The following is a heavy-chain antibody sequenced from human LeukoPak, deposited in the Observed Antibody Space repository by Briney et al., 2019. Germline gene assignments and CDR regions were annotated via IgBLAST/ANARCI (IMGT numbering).Heavy chain of an antibody. CDR3: AKEVDCPSDCLFFHS. CDR1: GFTFDDYT. J-gene: IGHJ4*02. Sequence: PGGSLRPSCAASGFTFDDYTMHWVRQTPGKGLEWVSLINRRGHTFYADSVKGRFTISRDNSRNSVFLQMNSLRPEDTALYHCAKEVDCPSDCLFFHSWGQGTLVTVSS. V-gene: IGHV3-43*01. CDR2: INRRGHT. D-gene: IGHD2-21*02.